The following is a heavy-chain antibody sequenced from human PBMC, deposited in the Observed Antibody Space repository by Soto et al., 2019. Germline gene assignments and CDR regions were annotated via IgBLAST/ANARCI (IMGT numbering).Heavy chain of an antibody. Sequence: QVQLVESGGGVVQPGRSLRLSCAASGFTFSSYAMHWVRQAPGKGLEWVAVISYDGSNKYYADSVKGRFTISRDNSKNTLYLQMNSLRAEDTAVYYCARDSYGMDVWDQGTTVTVSS. J-gene: IGHJ6*02. V-gene: IGHV3-30-3*01. CDR1: GFTFSSYA. CDR3: ARDSYGMDV. CDR2: ISYDGSNK.